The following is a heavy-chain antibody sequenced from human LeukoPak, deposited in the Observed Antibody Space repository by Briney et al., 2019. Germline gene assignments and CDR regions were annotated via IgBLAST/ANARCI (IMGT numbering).Heavy chain of an antibody. CDR2: ISFSGDNA. CDR3: VKDIELSA. Sequence: PVGSLRLSCAVSGFNFRHAAMTWVRQVPGKALEWVGLISFSGDNAYYADSVKGRFTISRDNSNDSLSLHMNSLRVEDTAMYYCVKDIELSAWGLGTMVTVSS. J-gene: IGHJ3*01. V-gene: IGHV3-23*01. D-gene: IGHD3-16*02. CDR1: GFNFRHAA.